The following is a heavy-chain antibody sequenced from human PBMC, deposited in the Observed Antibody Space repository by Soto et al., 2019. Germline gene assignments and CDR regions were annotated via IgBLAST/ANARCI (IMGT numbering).Heavy chain of an antibody. CDR1: GYTFTSYD. J-gene: IGHJ3*02. Sequence: ASVKVSCKASGYTFTSYDINWVRQATGQGLEWMGWMNPNSGNTGYAQKFQGRVTMTRNTSISTAYMELSSLRSEDTAVYYCAIRFLEWFSDAFDIWGQGTMVTASS. V-gene: IGHV1-8*01. D-gene: IGHD3-3*01. CDR2: MNPNSGNT. CDR3: AIRFLEWFSDAFDI.